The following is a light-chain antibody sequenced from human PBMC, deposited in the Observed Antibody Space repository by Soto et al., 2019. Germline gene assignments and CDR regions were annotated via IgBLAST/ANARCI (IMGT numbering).Light chain of an antibody. V-gene: IGLV2-23*03. CDR1: SSDGGSYNL. CDR3: CSYAGSNTFV. CDR2: EGS. Sequence: QSALTQPASVSGSPGQSITISCTGTSSDGGSYNLVSWYQQHPGKAPKLMIYEGSKRPSGVSNRFSGSKSGNTASLTISGLQAEDEADYYCCSYAGSNTFVFGTGTKVTVL. J-gene: IGLJ1*01.